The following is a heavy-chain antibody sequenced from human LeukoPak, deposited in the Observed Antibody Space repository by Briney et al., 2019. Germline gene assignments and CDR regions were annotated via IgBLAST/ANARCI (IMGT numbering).Heavy chain of an antibody. D-gene: IGHD1-26*01. V-gene: IGHV1-2*02. CDR3: AGGGVRVGATRHYYFDY. CDR1: GYTFTGYY. J-gene: IGHJ4*02. CDR2: IDPNSGGT. Sequence: ASVKVSCKASGYTFTGYYMHWVRQAPGQGLEWMGWIDPNSGGTNYAQKFQGRVTMTRDTSISTAYMELSRLRSDDTAVYYCAGGGVRVGATRHYYFDYWGQGTLVTVSS.